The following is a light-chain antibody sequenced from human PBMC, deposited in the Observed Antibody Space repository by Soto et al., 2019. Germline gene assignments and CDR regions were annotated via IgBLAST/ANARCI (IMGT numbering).Light chain of an antibody. V-gene: IGKV3-15*01. CDR3: QQFHNWPPIT. Sequence: ERVMTQSPATLSVSPGERATLSCRASQGVTSDLAWYQHKPGQVPRLLIYGASTGATGIPARFSGSGSGTEFTLTINSLQSEDFAVYYCQQFHNWPPITFGQGTRLEIK. CDR2: GAS. J-gene: IGKJ5*01. CDR1: QGVTSD.